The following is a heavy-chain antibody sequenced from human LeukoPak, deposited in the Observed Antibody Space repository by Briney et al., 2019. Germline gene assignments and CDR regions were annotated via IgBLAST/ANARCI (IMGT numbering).Heavy chain of an antibody. V-gene: IGHV3-20*04. CDR3: ARAPYSSSWWNYYYYYMDV. Sequence: GSLRLSCAASGFTFDDYGMSWVRQAPGKGLEWVSGINWNGGSTGYADSVKGRFTISRDNAKNSLYLQMNSLRAEDTALYYRARAPYSSSWWNYYYYYMDVWGKGTTVTVPS. CDR2: INWNGGST. J-gene: IGHJ6*03. D-gene: IGHD6-13*01. CDR1: GFTFDDYG.